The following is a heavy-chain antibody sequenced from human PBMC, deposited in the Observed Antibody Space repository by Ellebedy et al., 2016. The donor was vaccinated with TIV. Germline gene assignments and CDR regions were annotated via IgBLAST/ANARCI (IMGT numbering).Heavy chain of an antibody. Sequence: GESLKISCKGSGYRFTNYWIGWVRQMPGKGLEWMGIMYPGDSEARYSPSFQGQVTISFDKSIGTAYLQWSSLKASDTAMYYCGRGRGWYGMDVWGQGTTVTVSS. J-gene: IGHJ6*02. CDR2: MYPGDSEA. CDR1: GYRFTNYW. CDR3: GRGRGWYGMDV. D-gene: IGHD6-19*01. V-gene: IGHV5-51*01.